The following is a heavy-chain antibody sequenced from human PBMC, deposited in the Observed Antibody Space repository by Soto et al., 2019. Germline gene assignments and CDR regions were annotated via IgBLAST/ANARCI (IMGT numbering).Heavy chain of an antibody. Sequence: QVQLQESGPGLVKPSQTLSLICTVSGDSMRSDNYFWSWIRQPPGQGLEWIGYISNRGTPYYNPHIKSRVTISLDTSKNRFSLDMYSVTAADTAVYYCAREVNVVALSDAFDIWGHGTMVTVSS. J-gene: IGHJ3*02. CDR3: AREVNVVALSDAFDI. CDR2: ISNRGTP. V-gene: IGHV4-30-4*01. CDR1: GDSMRSDNYF. D-gene: IGHD2-8*01.